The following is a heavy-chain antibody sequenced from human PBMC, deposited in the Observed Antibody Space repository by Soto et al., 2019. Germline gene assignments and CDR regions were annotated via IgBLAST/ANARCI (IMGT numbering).Heavy chain of an antibody. Sequence: SVKVSCKASGGTFSSYAISWVRQAPGQGLEWMGGIIPIFGTANYAQKFQGRVTITADESTSTAYMELSSLRSEDTAVYYCARSTLLYYYDSSGYYPYYFDYWGQGTLVTVSS. V-gene: IGHV1-69*13. CDR3: ARSTLLYYYDSSGYYPYYFDY. J-gene: IGHJ4*02. CDR2: IIPIFGTA. D-gene: IGHD3-22*01. CDR1: GGTFSSYA.